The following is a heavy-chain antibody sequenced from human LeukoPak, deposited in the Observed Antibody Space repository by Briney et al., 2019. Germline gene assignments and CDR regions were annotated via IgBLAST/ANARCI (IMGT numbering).Heavy chain of an antibody. Sequence: ASVKVSCKASGYSFTAYYMHWVRQAPGQGLEWMGWISAYNGNTNYAQKLQGRVTMTTDTSTSTAYMELRSLRSDDTAAYYCARGDSGYPDYWGQGTLVTVSS. CDR2: ISAYNGNT. D-gene: IGHD3-22*01. J-gene: IGHJ4*02. CDR3: ARGDSGYPDY. CDR1: GYSFTAYY. V-gene: IGHV1-18*04.